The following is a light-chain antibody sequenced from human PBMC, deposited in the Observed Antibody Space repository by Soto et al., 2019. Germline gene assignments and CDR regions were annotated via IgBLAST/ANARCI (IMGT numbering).Light chain of an antibody. CDR1: STDVGGYNH. Sequence: QAVLTQPASVSGSSGQAITISCTGTSTDVGGYNHVSWYQQHPGKAPKLIIFEVRNRPSGVSDRFSASKSGNTASLTISGLQTEDEAVYYCSSYASSSSYAFGTGTKVTVL. V-gene: IGLV2-14*01. J-gene: IGLJ1*01. CDR2: EVR. CDR3: SSYASSSSYA.